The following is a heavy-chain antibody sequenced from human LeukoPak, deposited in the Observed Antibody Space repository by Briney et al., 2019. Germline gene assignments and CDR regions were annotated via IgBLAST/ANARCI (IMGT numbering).Heavy chain of an antibody. V-gene: IGHV3-53*01. J-gene: IGHJ4*02. D-gene: IGHD3-22*01. CDR1: GFTVSSNY. CDR3: AKDITMIVVVTLDY. Sequence: PGGSLRLSCAASGFTVSSNYMSWVRQAPGKGLEWVSVIYSGGSTYYADSVRGRFTIFRDNSKNTLYLQMNRLRAEDTAVYYCAKDITMIVVVTLDYWGQGTPVTVSS. CDR2: IYSGGST.